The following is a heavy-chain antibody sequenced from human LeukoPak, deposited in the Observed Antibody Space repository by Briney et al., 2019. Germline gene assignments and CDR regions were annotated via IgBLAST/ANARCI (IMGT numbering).Heavy chain of an antibody. CDR1: GFIFSSYS. D-gene: IGHD2-2*02. CDR3: ARDYGYCSSTSCYTAMHTDY. CDR2: ISSSSTYI. Sequence: PGGPLRLSCAASGFIFSSYSMNWVRQAPGKGLEWVSSISSSSTYIYYIDSVKGRFTISRDNAKSSLYLQMNSLRAEDTAVYYCARDYGYCSSTSCYTAMHTDYWGQGTLVTVSS. V-gene: IGHV3-21*01. J-gene: IGHJ4*02.